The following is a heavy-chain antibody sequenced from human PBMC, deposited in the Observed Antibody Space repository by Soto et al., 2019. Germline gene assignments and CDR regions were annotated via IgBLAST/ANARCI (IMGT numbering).Heavy chain of an antibody. D-gene: IGHD4-17*01. CDR3: ARDYGDENYSYYIDV. CDR2: IIPILGIA. Sequence: QVQLVQSGAEVKKPGSSVKVPCKASGGTFSSYTISWVRQAPGQGLEWMGRIIPILGIANYAQKFQGRITITADKTTSTAYTDLCSLSSDDTAVYYCARDYGDENYSYYIDVWGNGTTGTVCS. V-gene: IGHV1-69*08. CDR1: GGTFSSYT. J-gene: IGHJ6*03.